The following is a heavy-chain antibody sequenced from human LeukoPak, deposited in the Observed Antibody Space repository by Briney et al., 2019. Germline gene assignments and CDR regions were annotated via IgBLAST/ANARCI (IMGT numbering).Heavy chain of an antibody. CDR3: ARGGYCHTTRCQNLFDP. Sequence: ASVKVSCKASGYTFSDYGISWVRQAPGQGLEWMGWISPYNGDTTYAQNLQGRVTLTTDTSTSTAYMELRSLRSDDTAVYYCARGGYCHTTRCQNLFDPWGQGTLVTVSS. J-gene: IGHJ5*02. V-gene: IGHV1-18*01. CDR1: GYTFSDYG. CDR2: ISPYNGDT. D-gene: IGHD2-2*01.